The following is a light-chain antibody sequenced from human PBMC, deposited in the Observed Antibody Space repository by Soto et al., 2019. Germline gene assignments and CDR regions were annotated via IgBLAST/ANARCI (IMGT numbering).Light chain of an antibody. J-gene: IGKJ2*01. V-gene: IGKV3-15*01. Sequence: EIVMTQSPATLSVSPGERATLSCRASQSVSNNLAWYQQKPGQAPRLLIYGASTRATGVPARFSGSESGTEFTLTISSLQSEDFAVYYCQQYNNWPPMYTFGQGTKLEIK. CDR3: QQYNNWPPMYT. CDR2: GAS. CDR1: QSVSNN.